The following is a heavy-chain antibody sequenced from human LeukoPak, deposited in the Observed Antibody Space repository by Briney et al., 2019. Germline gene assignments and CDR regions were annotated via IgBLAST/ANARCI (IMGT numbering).Heavy chain of an antibody. Sequence: PSETLSLTCSVSGGYISTSNYYWGWICQPPGKGLEWIGTIYYSGRTYYNPSLQSRVTISLDTSQNQLSLQVRSVTVVDTAVYYCARFFYYDASLPPYWGQGTLVTVSS. CDR1: GGYISTSNYY. CDR2: IYYSGRT. V-gene: IGHV4-39*01. J-gene: IGHJ4*02. D-gene: IGHD3-16*01. CDR3: ARFFYYDASLPPY.